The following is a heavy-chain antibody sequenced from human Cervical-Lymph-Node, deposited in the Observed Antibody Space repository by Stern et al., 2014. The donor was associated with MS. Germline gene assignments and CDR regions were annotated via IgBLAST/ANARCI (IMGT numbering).Heavy chain of an antibody. CDR2: VSFVGSNK. CDR1: GFSLSSLG. CDR3: MGVGVGVDV. Sequence: QVQLMQSGGGVVQPGRSLRLSCAASGFSLSSLGMHWVRQAPGRGLEWVAVVSFVGSNKMYGDSVKGRFSISSDNSNNTMYLQMNSLRPEDTAVYYCMGVGVGVDVWGQGTTVIVS. J-gene: IGHJ6*02. V-gene: IGHV3-30*03.